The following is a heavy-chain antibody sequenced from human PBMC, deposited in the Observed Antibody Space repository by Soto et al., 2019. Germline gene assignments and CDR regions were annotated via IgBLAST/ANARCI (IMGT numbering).Heavy chain of an antibody. CDR1: GHSISSGGYS. CDR3: ARVDYRLQRGFDS. V-gene: IGHV4-30-2*01. Sequence: SETLSLTCVVSGHSISSGGYSWSWIRQPPGKGLEWIGYIYHSGSAYYNPSLKSRVTISVDRSKNQFSLKLSSVTAADTAVYYCARVDYRLQRGFDSWGQGTLVTAPQ. J-gene: IGHJ5*01. CDR2: IYHSGSA. D-gene: IGHD4-4*01.